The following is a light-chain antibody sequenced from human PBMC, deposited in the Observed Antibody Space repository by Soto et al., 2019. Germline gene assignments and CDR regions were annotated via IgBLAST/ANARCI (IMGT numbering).Light chain of an antibody. V-gene: IGKV3-11*01. CDR3: QHRSK. CDR2: DAS. J-gene: IGKJ5*01. CDR1: ESISNY. Sequence: EIVFTQSPATLSLSPGERATLSCRASESISNYLSLYQQTPGQAPRLLIRDASNRATGVPARFSGSGSGTDFTLTISSLEPEDFALYHCQHRSKFGQGTRLEIK.